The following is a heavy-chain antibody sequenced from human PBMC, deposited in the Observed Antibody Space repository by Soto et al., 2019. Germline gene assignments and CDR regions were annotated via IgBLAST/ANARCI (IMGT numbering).Heavy chain of an antibody. D-gene: IGHD3-10*01. Sequence: QVQLVQSGAEERKPGASVKVSCKASGYTFSTYAMHWVRRAPGQSLEWMGWFNGGNGNIKYSQKFDGRVTITTDTAASTAYMELNMLRSEDTAVYYWARGNVRGGCLDYWGQGTLVSVSS. CDR1: GYTFSTYA. CDR3: ARGNVRGGCLDY. J-gene: IGHJ4*02. CDR2: FNGGNGNI. V-gene: IGHV1-3*05.